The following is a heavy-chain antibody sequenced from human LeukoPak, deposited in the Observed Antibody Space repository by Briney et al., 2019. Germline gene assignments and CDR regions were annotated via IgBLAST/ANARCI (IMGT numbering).Heavy chain of an antibody. CDR2: INPNSGGT. CDR3: ARNRIGSSSLIWFDP. J-gene: IGHJ5*02. CDR1: GYTFTGFY. Sequence: ASVKVSCKASGYTFTGFYIHWVRQAPGQGLEWMGWINPNSGGTNYAQKFQGRVTMTRDTSISTAYMELSRLRSDDTAVYYCARNRIGSSSLIWFDPWGQGTLVTVSS. V-gene: IGHV1-2*02. D-gene: IGHD6-6*01.